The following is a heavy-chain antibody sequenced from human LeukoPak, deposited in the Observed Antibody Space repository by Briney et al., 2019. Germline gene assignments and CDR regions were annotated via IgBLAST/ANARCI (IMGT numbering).Heavy chain of an antibody. Sequence: SETLSLTCTVSGDSISTYYWSWIRQPPGKGLEWIGYIYYSGSTNYNPSLKSRVTMSVDTSKNQFSLKLSSVTAADTAVYYCGRSGVLLWGYYFDYWGQGTLVTVSS. CDR2: IYYSGST. V-gene: IGHV4-59*12. J-gene: IGHJ4*02. D-gene: IGHD3-10*01. CDR1: GDSISTYY. CDR3: GRSGVLLWGYYFDY.